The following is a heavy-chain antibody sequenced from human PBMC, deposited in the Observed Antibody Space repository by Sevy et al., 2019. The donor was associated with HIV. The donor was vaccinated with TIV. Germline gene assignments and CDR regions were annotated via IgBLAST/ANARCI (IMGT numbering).Heavy chain of an antibody. CDR2: ISSSSSYI. J-gene: IGHJ6*02. V-gene: IGHV3-21*01. D-gene: IGHD3-3*01. Sequence: GGSLRLSCAASGFTFSSYSMNWVRQAPGKGLEWVSSISSSSSYIYYADSVKGRFTISRDNAKNSLYLQMNSLRAEDTVVYYCARDQWLGRFLVEHYYGMDVWGQGTTVTVSS. CDR3: ARDQWLGRFLVEHYYGMDV. CDR1: GFTFSSYS.